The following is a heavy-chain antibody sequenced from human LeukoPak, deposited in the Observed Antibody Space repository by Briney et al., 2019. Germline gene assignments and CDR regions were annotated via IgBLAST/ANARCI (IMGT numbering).Heavy chain of an antibody. D-gene: IGHD1-7*01. CDR1: GHTFSTTW. CDR3: ARFRGELMDGFDF. CDR2: IYAGDADT. Sequence: GDSLKISCKGSGHTFSTTWTAWGGRLPGKGLKGFGVIYAGDADTRYSPSFQGQVTISADKSLNTAYLEWTNLKASDTAMYYCARFRGELMDGFDFWGQGTLVTVSS. J-gene: IGHJ4*02. V-gene: IGHV5-51*01.